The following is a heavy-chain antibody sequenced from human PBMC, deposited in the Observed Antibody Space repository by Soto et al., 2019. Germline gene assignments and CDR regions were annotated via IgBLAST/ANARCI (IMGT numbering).Heavy chain of an antibody. D-gene: IGHD3-16*01. CDR2: ISYDGSDK. CDR1: GFTFTNYG. J-gene: IGHJ4*02. Sequence: PGGSLRLSCAASGFTFTNYGMHWVRQAPGKGLEWVAVISYDGSDKFYADSVKGRFTISRDNSNHTLYLQMNSLRPEDTAVYYCAKALQGNQGGIAYWGQGTLVTVSS. CDR3: AKALQGNQGGIAY. V-gene: IGHV3-30*18.